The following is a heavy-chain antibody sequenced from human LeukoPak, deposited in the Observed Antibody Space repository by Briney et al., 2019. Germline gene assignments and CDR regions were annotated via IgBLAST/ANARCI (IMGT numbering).Heavy chain of an antibody. CDR3: ARGRGGDYGGNSGHFDY. CDR2: IWHDGSNE. CDR1: GFALNSYT. D-gene: IGHD4-23*01. V-gene: IGHV3-33*08. Sequence: PGGFLRLSCAASGFALNSYTLSWVRQAPGKGLEWVAVIWHDGSNEYYADSVKGQFTISRDNSKNTLYLQMNSLRAEDTAVYYCARGRGGDYGGNSGHFDYWGQGTLVTVSS. J-gene: IGHJ4*02.